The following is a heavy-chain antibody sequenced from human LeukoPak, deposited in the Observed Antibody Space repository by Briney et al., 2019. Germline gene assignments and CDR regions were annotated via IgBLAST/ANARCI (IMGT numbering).Heavy chain of an antibody. J-gene: IGHJ6*03. CDR1: GGSISSYY. D-gene: IGHD3-10*01. Sequence: PSETLSLTCTVSGGSISSYYWSWIRQPPGKGLEWIGYIYYSGSTNYNPSLKSRVTISVDTFKNQFSLKLSSVTAADTAVYYCARVYYYGSGSYYNKAIYYYYYYMDVWGKGTTVTVSS. CDR3: ARVYYYGSGSYYNKAIYYYYYYMDV. V-gene: IGHV4-59*01. CDR2: IYYSGST.